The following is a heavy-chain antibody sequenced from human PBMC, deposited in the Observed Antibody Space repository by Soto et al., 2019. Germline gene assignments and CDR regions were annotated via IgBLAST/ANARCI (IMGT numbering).Heavy chain of an antibody. CDR1: GFTFSNYA. CDR3: AKGTLGSGYVLDS. J-gene: IGHJ4*02. V-gene: IGHV3-23*01. D-gene: IGHD3-3*01. CDR2: ISGSGGST. Sequence: QPGGSLRLSCAASGFTFSNYAMNWVRQAPGKGLDWVSAISGSGGSTYYADSVKGRFTISRDNSKNTLYLQMSSLRAEDTAVYYCAKGTLGSGYVLDSWCQGTLATVSS.